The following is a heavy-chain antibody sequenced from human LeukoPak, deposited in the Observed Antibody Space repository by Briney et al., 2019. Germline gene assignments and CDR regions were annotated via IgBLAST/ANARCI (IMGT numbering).Heavy chain of an antibody. V-gene: IGHV3-23*01. D-gene: IGHD2-15*01. CDR2: ISDSGGST. CDR1: GFSFSSYA. J-gene: IGHJ4*02. Sequence: GGSLRLSCAASGFSFSSYAMTWVRQAPGKGLEWVSGISDSGGSTYYADSVKGRFTISRDNSKNMLYLQMNSLRAEDTAVYFCAKSRDIVVVLAAYFDYWGQGTLVTVSS. CDR3: AKSRDIVVVLAAYFDY.